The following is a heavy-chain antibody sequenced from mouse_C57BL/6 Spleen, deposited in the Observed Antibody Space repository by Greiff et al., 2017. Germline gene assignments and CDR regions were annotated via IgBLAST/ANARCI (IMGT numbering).Heavy chain of an antibody. CDR3: ARCAYSNVYYFDY. CDR2: IRNKANGYTT. J-gene: IGHJ2*01. Sequence: AESGGGAVQPGGSLSLACAASGFTFTDYYMNWVRQPPGTALGWLGFIRNKANGYTTEYSASVKGRFTISRDHSQSILYLQMNALRAEDSATYYCARCAYSNVYYFDYWGQGTTLTVSS. V-gene: IGHV7-3*01. D-gene: IGHD2-5*01. CDR1: GFTFTDYY.